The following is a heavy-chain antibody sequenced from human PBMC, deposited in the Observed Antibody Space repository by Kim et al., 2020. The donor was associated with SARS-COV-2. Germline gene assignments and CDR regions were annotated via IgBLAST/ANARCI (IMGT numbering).Heavy chain of an antibody. V-gene: IGHV1-18*01. D-gene: IGHD6-19*01. CDR3: ARDQDSSGWYQSFRYYYGMDV. Sequence: ASVKVSCKASGYTFTSYGISWVRQAPGQGLEWMGWISAYNGNTNYAQKLQGRVTMTTDTSTSTAYMELRSLRSDDTAVYYCARDQDSSGWYQSFRYYYGMDVWCQGTTVTISS. CDR1: GYTFTSYG. J-gene: IGHJ6*02. CDR2: ISAYNGNT.